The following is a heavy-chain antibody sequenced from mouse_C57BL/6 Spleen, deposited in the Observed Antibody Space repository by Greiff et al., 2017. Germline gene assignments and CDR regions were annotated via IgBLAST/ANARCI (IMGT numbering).Heavy chain of an antibody. V-gene: IGHV1-74*01. CDR1: GYTFTSYW. CDR3: AINGLITTVVATRAMGY. J-gene: IGHJ4*01. D-gene: IGHD1-1*01. Sequence: QVQLQQPGAELVKPGASVKVSCKASGYTFTSYWMHWVKQRPGQGLEWIGRIHPSDSDTNYNQKFKGKATLTVDKSSSTAYMQLSSLTSEDSAVYYCAINGLITTVVATRAMGYWGQGTSVTVSS. CDR2: IHPSDSDT.